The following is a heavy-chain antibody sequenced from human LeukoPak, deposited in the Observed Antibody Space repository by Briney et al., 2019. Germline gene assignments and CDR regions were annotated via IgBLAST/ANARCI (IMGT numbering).Heavy chain of an antibody. CDR3: ARQFWGSYRTFYY. V-gene: IGHV5-51*01. D-gene: IGHD3-16*02. CDR2: IYPSESDT. J-gene: IGHJ4*02. Sequence: GEPLKISCQGPGYRFSSYWTTWARQMPGQGLDRMGIIYPSESDTRYSPSFQGQVTISADKSISTAYLQWSSLKASDTAIYYCARQFWGSYRTFYYCGQGTLVTVSS. CDR1: GYRFSSYW.